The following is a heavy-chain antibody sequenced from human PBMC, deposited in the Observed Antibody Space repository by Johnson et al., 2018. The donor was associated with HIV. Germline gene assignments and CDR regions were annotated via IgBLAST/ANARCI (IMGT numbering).Heavy chain of an antibody. D-gene: IGHD6-13*01. J-gene: IGHJ3*02. V-gene: IGHV3-30*19. Sequence: QVQLVESGGGVVQPGRSLRLSCAASGFTFSNYGMHWVRQAPGKGLEWVAVISYDGSNKYYADSVKGRFTISRDNSKNTLYLQMNSLRAEDTAVYYCASGAAAAPDAFDIWGQGTMVTVSS. CDR3: ASGAAAAPDAFDI. CDR1: GFTFSNYG. CDR2: ISYDGSNK.